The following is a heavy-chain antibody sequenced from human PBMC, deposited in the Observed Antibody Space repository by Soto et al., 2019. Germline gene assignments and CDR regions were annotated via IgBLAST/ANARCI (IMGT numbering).Heavy chain of an antibody. Sequence: PSETLSLTCTVSGGSISSGGYYWSWIRQHPGKGLEWIGYIYYSGSTYYNPSLKSRVTISVDTSKNQFSLKLSSATAADTAVYYCARLITMVRGVIYYFDYWGQGTLVTVS. CDR2: IYYSGST. CDR1: GGSISSGGYY. J-gene: IGHJ4*02. D-gene: IGHD3-10*01. CDR3: ARLITMVRGVIYYFDY. V-gene: IGHV4-31*03.